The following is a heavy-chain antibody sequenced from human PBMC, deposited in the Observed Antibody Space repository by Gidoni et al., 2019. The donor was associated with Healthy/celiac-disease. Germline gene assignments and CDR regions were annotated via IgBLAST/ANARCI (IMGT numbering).Heavy chain of an antibody. CDR3: ASDGSRHGGVDP. CDR2: MNHNSGNT. Sequence: QVQLVQSGAEVKKPGASVKVSCKASGYTFTSYDINWVRQATGQGLEWMGWMNHNSGNTGYAQKFQGRVTMTRNNSISTAYMELSSLRSEDTAVYYCASDGSRHGGVDPWGQGTLVTVSS. CDR1: GYTFTSYD. V-gene: IGHV1-8*01. D-gene: IGHD6-13*01. J-gene: IGHJ5*02.